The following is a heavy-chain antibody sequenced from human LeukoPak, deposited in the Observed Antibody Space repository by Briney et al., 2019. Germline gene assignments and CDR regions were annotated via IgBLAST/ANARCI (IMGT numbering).Heavy chain of an antibody. CDR1: GYTFTSYG. CDR3: ARSSLDYGDYGDY. Sequence: SVKVSCKASGYTFTSYGISWVRQAPGQGLEWMGGIIPIFGTANYAQKFQGRVTITADKSTSTAYMELSSLRSEDTAVYYCARSSLDYGDYGDYWGQGTLVTVSS. V-gene: IGHV1-69*06. D-gene: IGHD4-17*01. J-gene: IGHJ4*02. CDR2: IIPIFGTA.